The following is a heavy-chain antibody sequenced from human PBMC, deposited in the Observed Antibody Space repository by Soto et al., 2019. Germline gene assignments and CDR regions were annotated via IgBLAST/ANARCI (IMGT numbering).Heavy chain of an antibody. D-gene: IGHD1-26*01. CDR2: ISSSSSYI. V-gene: IGHV3-21*01. J-gene: IGHJ5*02. Sequence: PGGSLRLSCAASGFTFSSYSMNWVRQAPGKGLEWVSSISSSSSYIYYADPVKGRFTISRDNAKNSLYLQMNSLRAEDTTVYYCASTIVGGYDPVVGNWFDPWGQGTLVTVSS. CDR1: GFTFSSYS. CDR3: ASTIVGGYDPVVGNWFDP.